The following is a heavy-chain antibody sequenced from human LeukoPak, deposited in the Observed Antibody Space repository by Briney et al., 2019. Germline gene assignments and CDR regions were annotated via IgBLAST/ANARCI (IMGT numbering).Heavy chain of an antibody. J-gene: IGHJ5*02. V-gene: IGHV4-61*01. Sequence: SETLSLTCTVSGYSISSGYYWSWIRQPPGKGLEWIGYIYYSGSTNYNPSLKSRVTISVDTSKNQFSLKLSSVTAADTAVYYCAKGKNWSHPWGQGTLVTVSS. CDR2: IYYSGST. CDR1: GYSISSGYY. CDR3: AKGKNWSHP.